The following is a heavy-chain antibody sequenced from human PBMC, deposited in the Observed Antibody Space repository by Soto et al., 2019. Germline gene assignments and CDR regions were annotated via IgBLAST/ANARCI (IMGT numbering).Heavy chain of an antibody. Sequence: QITLKESGPTLVKPTQTLTLTCTFSGFSLSTSGVGVGWIRQPPGKALEWLALIYWDDDKRYSPSLKSRLTITKDTSKNQVVLTMTYMDPVDTATYYCARQITYYYDSSGYYWLDYWGQGTLVTVSS. CDR1: GFSLSTSGVG. CDR3: ARQITYYYDSSGYYWLDY. J-gene: IGHJ4*02. D-gene: IGHD3-22*01. CDR2: IYWDDDK. V-gene: IGHV2-5*02.